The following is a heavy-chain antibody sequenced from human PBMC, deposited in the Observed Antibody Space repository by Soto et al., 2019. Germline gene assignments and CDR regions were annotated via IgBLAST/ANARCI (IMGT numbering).Heavy chain of an antibody. Sequence: QVQLQESGPGLVKPSQTLSLTCTVSGGSISSGDYYWSWIRQPPGKGLEWIGYIYYSGSTYYNPSLKSRVTISVDTSKNHFSLKLSSVTAADTAVYYCAGLLVYDSSGYATDYWGQGTLVTVSS. CDR2: IYYSGST. D-gene: IGHD3-22*01. V-gene: IGHV4-30-4*01. CDR1: GGSISSGDYY. CDR3: AGLLVYDSSGYATDY. J-gene: IGHJ4*02.